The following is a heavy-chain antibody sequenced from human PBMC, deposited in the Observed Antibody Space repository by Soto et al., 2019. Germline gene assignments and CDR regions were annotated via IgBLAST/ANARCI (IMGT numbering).Heavy chain of an antibody. V-gene: IGHV4-39*01. CDR2: VYYTGST. J-gene: IGHJ4*02. CDR1: GGFISNNNYY. D-gene: IGHD3-10*01. CDR3: VSQRYGLGRKGRSNY. Sequence: QLQMQESGPGLLNPSETLSRSCSVSGGFISNNNYYWRWIRQSPGRGLEWIAEVYYTGSTYYNPSLSSRVTMSVDSSMMPFYLMLTAVSAEYSAIYYCVSQRYGLGRKGRSNYCGQGTLVAVYS.